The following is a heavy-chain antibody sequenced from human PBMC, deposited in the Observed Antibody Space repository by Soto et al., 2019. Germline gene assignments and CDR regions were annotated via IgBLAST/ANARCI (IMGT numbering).Heavy chain of an antibody. V-gene: IGHV1-2*02. Sequence: ASVKVSCKASGYSFTGYYIHWVRQAPGQGLEWMGWINPNSGGANYAQKFQGRVTMTRDTSTTTAYMELSRLRSNDTAVFYCARSSALTISGVGRMDVWGQGATVTVSS. CDR2: INPNSGGA. CDR3: ARSSALTISGVGRMDV. D-gene: IGHD3-3*01. J-gene: IGHJ6*02. CDR1: GYSFTGYY.